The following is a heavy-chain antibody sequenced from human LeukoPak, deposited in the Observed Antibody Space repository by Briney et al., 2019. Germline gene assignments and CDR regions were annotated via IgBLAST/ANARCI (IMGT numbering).Heavy chain of an antibody. Sequence: GGSLRLSCAASGFTFSSYAMHWVRQAPGKGLEWVAVISYDGSNKYYADSVQGRFTISRDNAKNTLYLQMNSLRVEDTAVYYCARGGPAGIATNDYWGQGTLVTVSS. V-gene: IGHV3-30-3*01. CDR3: ARGGPAGIATNDY. CDR2: ISYDGSNK. J-gene: IGHJ4*02. CDR1: GFTFSSYA. D-gene: IGHD2-21*01.